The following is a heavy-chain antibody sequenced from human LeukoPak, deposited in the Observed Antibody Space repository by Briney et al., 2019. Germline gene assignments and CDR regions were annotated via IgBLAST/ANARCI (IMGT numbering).Heavy chain of an antibody. CDR2: ISGSGGST. J-gene: IGHJ4*02. V-gene: IGHV3-23*01. D-gene: IGHD2-21*02. Sequence: GGSLRLSCAASGFTFSSYAMNWVRQATGKGPEWGSFISGSGGSTYYAASVKGRFTISRDNSKNTLFLQMDRLRAEDTAVYYWARDPFCGGDCYLYYWGQGTLVTVSS. CDR1: GFTFSSYA. CDR3: ARDPFCGGDCYLYY.